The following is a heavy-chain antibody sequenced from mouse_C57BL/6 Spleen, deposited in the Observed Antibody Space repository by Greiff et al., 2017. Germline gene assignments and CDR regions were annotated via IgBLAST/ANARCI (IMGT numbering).Heavy chain of an antibody. CDR2: IYPGDGDT. J-gene: IGHJ3*01. CDR3: ARDSSGPFAY. D-gene: IGHD3-2*02. Sequence: VQLQQSGAELVKPGASVKISCKASGYAFSSYWMNWVKQRPGKGLEWIGLIYPGDGDTNYNGKFKGKATLTADKSSSTAYMQLSSLASEDSAVYFCARDSSGPFAYWGQGTLVTVSA. CDR1: GYAFSSYW. V-gene: IGHV1-80*01.